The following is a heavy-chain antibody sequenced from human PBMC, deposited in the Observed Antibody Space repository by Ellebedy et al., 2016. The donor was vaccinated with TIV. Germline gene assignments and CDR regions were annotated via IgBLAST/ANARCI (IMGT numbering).Heavy chain of an antibody. CDR2: IHHTKGT. CDR1: DDSISRDKW. D-gene: IGHD3-22*01. Sequence: MPSETLSLTCGVSDDSISRDKWWTWVRQAPGRALEWIGEIHHTKGTNYNPPLKSRVSMSVDKSKNQFSLNINSVTAADTAVYFCARDGSHTSGWYCDYWGQGTQVTVSS. J-gene: IGHJ4*02. V-gene: IGHV4-4*02. CDR3: ARDGSHTSGWYCDY.